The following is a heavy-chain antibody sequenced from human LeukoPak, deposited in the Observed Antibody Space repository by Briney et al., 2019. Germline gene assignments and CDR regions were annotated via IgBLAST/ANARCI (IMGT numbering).Heavy chain of an antibody. D-gene: IGHD3-10*01. V-gene: IGHV1-18*01. J-gene: IGHJ4*02. CDR1: GYTFTSYG. CDR2: ISAYNGNT. Sequence: ASVKVSCKASGYTFTSYGISRVRQAPGQGLEWMGWISAYNGNTNYAQKFQGRVTITADKSTSTAYMELSSLRSEDTAVYYCARDLRELHQYYFDYWGQGTLVTVSS. CDR3: ARDLRELHQYYFDY.